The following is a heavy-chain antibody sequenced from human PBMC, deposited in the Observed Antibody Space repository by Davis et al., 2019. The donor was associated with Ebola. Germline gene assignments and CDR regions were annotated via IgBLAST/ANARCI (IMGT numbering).Heavy chain of an antibody. D-gene: IGHD5-12*01. CDR1: GASISSYY. Sequence: SETLSLTCTVSGASISSYYWNWIRQPPGKGLEWIGYIYYSGSTNYNPSLKSRVTISVDTSKNQFSLKLSSVTAADTAVYYCARGVATSSFDYWGQGTLVTVSS. J-gene: IGHJ4*02. CDR3: ARGVATSSFDY. V-gene: IGHV4-59*01. CDR2: IYYSGST.